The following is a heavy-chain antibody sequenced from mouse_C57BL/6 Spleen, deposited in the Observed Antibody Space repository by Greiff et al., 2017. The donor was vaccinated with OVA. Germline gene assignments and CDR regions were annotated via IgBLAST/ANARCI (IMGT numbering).Heavy chain of an antibody. CDR2: ISYDGSN. D-gene: IGHD2-1*01. V-gene: IGHV3-6*01. J-gene: IGHJ3*01. CDR1: GYSITSGYY. Sequence: EVQLQESGPGLVKPSQSLSLTCSVTGYSITSGYYWNWIRQFPGNKLEWMGYISYDGSNNYNPSPKNRISITRDTSKNQFFLKLNSVTTEDTATYYCARGDYGNSWFAYWGQGTLVTVSA. CDR3: ARGDYGNSWFAY.